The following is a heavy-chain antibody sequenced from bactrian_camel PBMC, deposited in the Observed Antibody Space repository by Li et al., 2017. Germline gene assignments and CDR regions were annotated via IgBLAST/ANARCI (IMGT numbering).Heavy chain of an antibody. CDR2: IVAGNT. CDR1: APTFRRDA. CDR3: AAAERSWYGVYRY. Sequence: VQLVESGGGFVQPGESLRLSCAASAPTFRRDAMMWVRQAPGKGLEWVSTIVAGNTYYADSVKGRFTITRDNAKNTAYLQMNSLKSSDTALYWCAAAERSWYGVYRYWGQGTQVTVS. J-gene: IGHJ4*01. V-gene: IGHV3S40*01. D-gene: IGHD6*01.